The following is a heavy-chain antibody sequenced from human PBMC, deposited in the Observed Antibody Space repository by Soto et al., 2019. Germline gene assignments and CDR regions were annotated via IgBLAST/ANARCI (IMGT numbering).Heavy chain of an antibody. CDR3: ARTRSAWSDFHYYSLDV. Sequence: GGSLRLSCAASGFTFNSYGMHWVRQDPGNGLEWVAFISYDSTKTYYADSVEGRFTISRDNSNSALYVQMNSLTGEDTAVYYCARTRSAWSDFHYYSLDVWGQGTTVTVSS. CDR2: ISYDSTKT. D-gene: IGHD1-26*01. CDR1: GFTFNSYG. V-gene: IGHV3-30*03. J-gene: IGHJ6*02.